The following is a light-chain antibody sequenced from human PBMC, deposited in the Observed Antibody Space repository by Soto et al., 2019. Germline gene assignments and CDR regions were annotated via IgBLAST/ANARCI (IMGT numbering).Light chain of an antibody. CDR1: QTISSW. CDR2: KAS. Sequence: DIQMTQSPSTLSGSVGDRVTITCRASQTISSWLAWYQQKPGKAPKLLIYKASTLKSVVPSRFSGSGSGTEFTLTISSLQPDDFATYYCQHYNSYSEAFGHGTKVE. J-gene: IGKJ1*01. V-gene: IGKV1-5*03. CDR3: QHYNSYSEA.